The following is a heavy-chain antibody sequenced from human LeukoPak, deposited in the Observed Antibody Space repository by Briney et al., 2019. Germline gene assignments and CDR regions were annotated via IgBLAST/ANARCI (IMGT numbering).Heavy chain of an antibody. CDR1: GYTFSDYG. CDR3: SKDAAVRMSGIAASSHEY. V-gene: IGHV3-30*18. CDR2: ISYSGVVK. Sequence: GGSLRLSCSASGYTFSDYGMHWVRQAPGKGLEWLSVISYSGVVKFYADSVKGRFTISRDNSKNTVYLQMNNLADEDTAVYYCSKDAAVRMSGIAASSHEYWGQGTLVTVSS. J-gene: IGHJ4*02. D-gene: IGHD6-25*01.